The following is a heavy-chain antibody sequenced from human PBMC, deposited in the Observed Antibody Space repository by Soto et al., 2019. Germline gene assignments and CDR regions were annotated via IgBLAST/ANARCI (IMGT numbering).Heavy chain of an antibody. CDR3: ARGGNSGYSSGWYHCIGY. CDR2: ISYDGSNK. D-gene: IGHD6-19*01. J-gene: IGHJ4*02. V-gene: IGHV3-30-3*01. CDR1: GFTFSSYA. Sequence: LRLSCAASGFTFSSYAMHWVRQAPGKGLEWVAVISYDGSNKYYADSVKGRFTISRDNSKNTLYLQMNSLRAEDTAVYYCARGGNSGYSSGWYHCIGYWGQGTLVTVSS.